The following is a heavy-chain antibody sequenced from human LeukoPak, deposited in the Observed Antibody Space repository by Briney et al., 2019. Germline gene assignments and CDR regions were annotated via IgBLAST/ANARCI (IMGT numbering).Heavy chain of an antibody. CDR3: AKGEYTAMEYDAFDI. Sequence: PGGSLRLSCAASGFTFSSYGMHWVRQAPGKGLEWVAFIRYDGSNKYYADSVKGRFTISRDNSKNMLDLQMNSLRAEDTAAYYSAKGEYTAMEYDAFDIWGQGTMVTVSS. V-gene: IGHV3-30*02. CDR2: IRYDGSNK. J-gene: IGHJ3*02. D-gene: IGHD5-18*01. CDR1: GFTFSSYG.